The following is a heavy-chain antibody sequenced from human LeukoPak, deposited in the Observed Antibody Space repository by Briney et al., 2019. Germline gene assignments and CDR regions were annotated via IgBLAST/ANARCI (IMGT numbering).Heavy chain of an antibody. J-gene: IGHJ4*02. CDR3: ARGANYYDSSGYSATSVY. V-gene: IGHV4-34*01. D-gene: IGHD3-22*01. Sequence: PSETLSLTCAVYGGSFSGYSWSWIRQPPGKGLEWIVEINHSGSTKNSPSLKSRVTISVDTSKSQFSLKLRSVTAADTAVYYCARGANYYDSSGYSATSVYWGQGTLVTVSS. CDR1: GGSFSGYS. CDR2: INHSGST.